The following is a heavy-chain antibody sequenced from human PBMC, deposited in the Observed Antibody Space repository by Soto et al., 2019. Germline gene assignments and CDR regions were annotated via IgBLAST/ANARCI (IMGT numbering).Heavy chain of an antibody. D-gene: IGHD1-1*01. CDR3: ARETRDSSA. Sequence: GGSLRLSCAASGFIFSSSTLSWVRQAPGKGLERVSCISPSSSYIYYADSVKGRFSISRDNAKNSLFLEMNNLRAEDTAVYYCARETRDSSAWGQGTLVTVSS. V-gene: IGHV3-21*01. J-gene: IGHJ5*02. CDR1: GFIFSSST. CDR2: ISPSSSYI.